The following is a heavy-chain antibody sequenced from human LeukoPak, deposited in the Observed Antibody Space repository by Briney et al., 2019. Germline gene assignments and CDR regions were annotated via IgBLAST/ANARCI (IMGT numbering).Heavy chain of an antibody. V-gene: IGHV4-39*01. J-gene: IGHJ4*02. CDR1: GGSISGGSHH. D-gene: IGHD5-12*01. Sequence: PSETLSLTCTVSGGSISGGSHHWGWFRQSPGKGLEWIGSLYLSRTTYYNPSLNSRVTISVDTSKDQFSLQLNSVTAADTAVYYCVRHDGRGGATMGSLDSWGQGSLVTVSS. CDR2: LYLSRTT. CDR3: VRHDGRGGATMGSLDS.